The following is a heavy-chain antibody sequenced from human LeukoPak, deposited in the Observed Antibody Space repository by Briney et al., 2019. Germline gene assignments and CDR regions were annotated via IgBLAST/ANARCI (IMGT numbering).Heavy chain of an antibody. Sequence: GGSLRLSCAASGFTFSNAWMSWVRQAPGKGLEWVGRIKSKADDGTTDYAAPVKGRFTISRDNSKNTLYLQMNSLRAEDTAVYYCAKDYYDSSGYYWDAFDIWGQGTMVTVSS. CDR3: AKDYYDSSGYYWDAFDI. J-gene: IGHJ3*02. CDR2: IKSKADDGTT. V-gene: IGHV3-15*01. D-gene: IGHD3-22*01. CDR1: GFTFSNAW.